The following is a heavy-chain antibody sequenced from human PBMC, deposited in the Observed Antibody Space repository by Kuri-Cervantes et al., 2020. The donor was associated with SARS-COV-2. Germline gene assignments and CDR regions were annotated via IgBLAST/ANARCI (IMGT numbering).Heavy chain of an antibody. J-gene: IGHJ6*02. D-gene: IGHD3-3*01. CDR2: GHYSGKT. CDR3: ARVWGWSGYYFHYGMDV. V-gene: IGHV4-59*12. CDR1: GGSISTYY. Sequence: ESLKISCTVSGGSISTYYWTWIRQPPGKGLEWIGYGHYSGKTDYNPSLKSRVTISVDSSKNQFSLKLSSVTAADTAVYYCARVWGWSGYYFHYGMDVWGQGTTVTVSS.